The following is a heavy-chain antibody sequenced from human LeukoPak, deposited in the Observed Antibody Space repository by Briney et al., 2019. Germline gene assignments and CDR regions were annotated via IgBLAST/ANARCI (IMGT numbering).Heavy chain of an antibody. V-gene: IGHV3-53*01. Sequence: GRSLRLSFAASGFTVSSNYMSWVRQAPGKGMEWGSDIYSGGSTYYTDSVKGRFTFSRDNSKNTLYLQMNSLTAEDTAVYFCARGGGAFWGSDCHRNFDYSGQGTLVTVSS. CDR2: IYSGGST. CDR3: ARGGGAFWGSDCHRNFDY. D-gene: IGHD2-21*02. CDR1: GFTVSSNY. J-gene: IGHJ4*02.